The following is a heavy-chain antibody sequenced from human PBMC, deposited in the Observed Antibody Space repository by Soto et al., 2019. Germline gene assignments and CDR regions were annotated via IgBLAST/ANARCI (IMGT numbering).Heavy chain of an antibody. CDR2: ISYDGSNK. CDR1: GFTFSSYA. D-gene: IGHD2-8*01. Sequence: LXLSCAASGFTFSSYAMHWFRQAPGKGLEWVAVISYDGSNKYYADSVKGRFTISRDNSKNTLYLQMNSLRAEDTAVYYCARDRVLMVYEDYFEYWGQGTMVTVS. CDR3: ARDRVLMVYEDYFEY. J-gene: IGHJ4*02. V-gene: IGHV3-30-3*01.